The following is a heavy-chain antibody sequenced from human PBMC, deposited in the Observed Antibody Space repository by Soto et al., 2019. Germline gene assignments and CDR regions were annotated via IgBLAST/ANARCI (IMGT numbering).Heavy chain of an antibody. CDR3: VRWDSGNPEN. V-gene: IGHV3-72*01. D-gene: IGHD1-26*01. Sequence: PGGSLRLSCVVSGFTLSDHYIDWVRQAPGQGLEWVGRTKNKAQRYTTEYAASVKGRFTISRDDSENSVYLQMNSLKTEDTAVYYCVRWDSGNPENWGQGTLVTVSS. CDR2: TKNKAQRYTT. CDR1: GFTLSDHY. J-gene: IGHJ4*02.